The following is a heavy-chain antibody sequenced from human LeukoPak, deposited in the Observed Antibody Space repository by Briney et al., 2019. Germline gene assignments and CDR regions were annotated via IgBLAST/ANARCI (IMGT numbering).Heavy chain of an antibody. J-gene: IGHJ5*02. D-gene: IGHD2-15*01. CDR2: ISSNGGST. CDR3: AVVVAVSLFDP. V-gene: IGHV3-64D*09. Sequence: GGYLRLSCSASGFTFSSYAMHWVRPAPGKGLEYVSAISSNGGSTYYADSVKGRFTISRDNSKTTMYLQMSSLRAEDTAVYYCAVVVAVSLFDPWGQGTLVTVSS. CDR1: GFTFSSYA.